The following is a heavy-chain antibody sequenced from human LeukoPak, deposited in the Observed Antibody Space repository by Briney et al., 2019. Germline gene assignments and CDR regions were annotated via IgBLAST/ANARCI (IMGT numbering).Heavy chain of an antibody. CDR1: GYTFTSYG. D-gene: IGHD3-22*01. J-gene: IGHJ4*02. CDR2: ISGYNGNT. Sequence: GASVKVSCKASGYTFTSYGISWVRQASGQGLEWMGWISGYNGNTNYAQKLQGRVTMTTDTSTSTAYMELRSLRSDDTAVYYCARDYYYDSSDYIAPLDYWGQGTLVTVSS. CDR3: ARDYYYDSSDYIAPLDY. V-gene: IGHV1-18*01.